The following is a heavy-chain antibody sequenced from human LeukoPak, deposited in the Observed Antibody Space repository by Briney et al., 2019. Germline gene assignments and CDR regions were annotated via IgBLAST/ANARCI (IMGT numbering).Heavy chain of an antibody. J-gene: IGHJ5*02. CDR3: AKVLYGYCNTTSCYPGWFDP. Sequence: GGSLRLSCAASTFTFGSYAMSWVRQAPGKGLEWVSTITGSGANTYYADSVEGRFTISRDSSKNTLFLQMNSLRAEDTAVYYCAKVLYGYCNTTSCYPGWFDPWGQGTLVTVSS. V-gene: IGHV3-23*01. CDR1: TFTFGSYA. D-gene: IGHD2-2*03. CDR2: ITGSGANT.